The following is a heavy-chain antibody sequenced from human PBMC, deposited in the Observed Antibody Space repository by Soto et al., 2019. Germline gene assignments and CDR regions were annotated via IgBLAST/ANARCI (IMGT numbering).Heavy chain of an antibody. J-gene: IGHJ6*02. CDR2: IYPGDSDT. V-gene: IGHV5-51*01. CDR1: GYSFTSYW. Sequence: GESLKISCKGSGYSFTSYWIGWVRQMPGKGLEWMGIIYPGDSDTRYSPSFQGQVTISADKSISTAYLQWSSLKASDTAMYYCAREPLGYCSGGSRYPSAYYYGMDVWGQGTTVTVSS. D-gene: IGHD2-15*01. CDR3: AREPLGYCSGGSRYPSAYYYGMDV.